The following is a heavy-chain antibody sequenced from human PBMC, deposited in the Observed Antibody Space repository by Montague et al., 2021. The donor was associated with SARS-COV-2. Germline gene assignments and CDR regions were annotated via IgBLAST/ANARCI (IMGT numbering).Heavy chain of an antibody. D-gene: IGHD3-9*01. CDR2: ISYDGSNK. CDR1: GFTISSYG. J-gene: IGHJ6*02. CDR3: ARDLTYYDILTGYFAESPHYYYYYGMDV. V-gene: IGHV3-33*05. Sequence: SLRLSCAASGFTISSYGMHWVRQAPGKGLEWVAVISYDGSNKYYADSVKGRFTISRDNSKNTLYLQMNSLRAEDTAVYYCARDLTYYDILTGYFAESPHYYYYYGMDVWGQGTTVTVSS.